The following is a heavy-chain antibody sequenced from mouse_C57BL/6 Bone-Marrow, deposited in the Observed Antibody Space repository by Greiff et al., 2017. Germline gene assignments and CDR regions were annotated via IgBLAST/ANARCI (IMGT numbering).Heavy chain of an antibody. CDR1: GFTFSDYY. D-gene: IGHD2-3*01. CDR3: ARVRWLLHYWYVDV. CDR2: INYDGSST. Sequence: EVKLVESEGGLVQPGSSMKLSCTASGFTFSDYYMAWVRQVPEKGLEWVANINYDGSSTYYLDSLKSRFIISRDNAKNILYLQMSSLKSEDTATYYCARVRWLLHYWYVDVWGTGTTVTVSS. V-gene: IGHV5-16*01. J-gene: IGHJ1*03.